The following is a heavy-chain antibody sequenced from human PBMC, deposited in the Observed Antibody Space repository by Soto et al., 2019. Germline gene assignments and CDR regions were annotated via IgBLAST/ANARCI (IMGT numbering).Heavy chain of an antibody. CDR2: IYWYDDK. J-gene: IGHJ4*02. V-gene: IGHV2-5*01. Sequence: QITLKESGPTLVKPTQTITLNCTFSGFSLSDRGVGVGWLRQHPGKALEWLALIYWYDDKRYSPSLKSRLTITKDTSKNQVVLSMTNMDPVDTATYYCAHVVTTVTTRWVQGTLVTVSS. D-gene: IGHD4-17*01. CDR1: GFSLSDRGVG. CDR3: AHVVTTVTTR.